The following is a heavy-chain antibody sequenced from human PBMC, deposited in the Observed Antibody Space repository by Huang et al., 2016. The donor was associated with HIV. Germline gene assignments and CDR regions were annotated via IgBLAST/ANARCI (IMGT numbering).Heavy chain of an antibody. Sequence: CTVSGDSVTNYYWSWIRQSPGKGLEWIGDFYNSGNPNSHPSLKSRVTISGDKSRNKISLNLNSGAAADTDVYYCATVKEGSDYGWSRSFHVWGQGTTVTVSS. V-gene: IGHV4-59*02. CDR1: GDSVTNYY. D-gene: IGHD3-16*01. CDR2: FYNSGNP. J-gene: IGHJ3*01. CDR3: ATVKEGSDYGWSRSFHV.